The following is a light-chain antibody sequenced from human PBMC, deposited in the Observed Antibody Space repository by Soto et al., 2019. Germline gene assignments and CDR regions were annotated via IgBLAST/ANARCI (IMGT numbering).Light chain of an antibody. CDR2: EVT. Sequence: QSALTQPASVSGSPGQSIAISCTGSSSDVGAYNYVSWYQQHPGKAPKLMIYEVTNRPSGVSNRFSGSKSDNTASLTVSGLQGEDEADYYCSSYAGSKNFVVFGGGTKLTVL. V-gene: IGLV2-14*01. CDR1: SSDVGAYNY. J-gene: IGLJ2*01. CDR3: SSYAGSKNFVV.